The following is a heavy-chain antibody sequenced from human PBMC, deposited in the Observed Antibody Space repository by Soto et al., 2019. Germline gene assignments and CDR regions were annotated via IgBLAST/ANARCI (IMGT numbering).Heavy chain of an antibody. CDR3: AKTRRYCTTTTCQYFYYDMDV. D-gene: IGHD2-2*01. Sequence: EVQLLESGGGLVQPGGSLRLSCAASGFTFSTYGMSWARQAPGKGLGWVSGISGSGGSTYYADSVKGRFTLSRDNSKNTLYLQMNSLRAEDTAIYYCAKTRRYCTTTTCQYFYYDMDVWGQGTTVIVSS. V-gene: IGHV3-23*01. CDR1: GFTFSTYG. J-gene: IGHJ6*02. CDR2: ISGSGGST.